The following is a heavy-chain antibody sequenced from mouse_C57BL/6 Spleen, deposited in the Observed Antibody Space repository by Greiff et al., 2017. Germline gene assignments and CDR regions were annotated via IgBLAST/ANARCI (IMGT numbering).Heavy chain of an antibody. CDR2: TFYSGIT. V-gene: IGHV3-3*01. J-gene: IGHJ4*01. D-gene: IGHD3-2*02. CDR1: GFSINSDCY. Sequence: VQLQQSGPSLVRPSQTLSLTCTVTGFSINSDCYWIWIRQFPGNKLEYIGYTFYSGITYYNPSLESRTYITRDTSKNQFSLKLSSVTTEDTATYYCAGGPQDSSGYWYAMDYWGQGTSVTVSS. CDR3: AGGPQDSSGYWYAMDY.